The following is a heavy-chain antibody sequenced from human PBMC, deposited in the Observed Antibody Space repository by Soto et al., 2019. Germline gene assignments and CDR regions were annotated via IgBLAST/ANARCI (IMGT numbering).Heavy chain of an antibody. Sequence: QVQLVQSGAKVKTPGASVKVSCKASGYTFTSYDINWVRQATGQGLEWMGWMNPNSGNTGDAQKFQGRVTITRTTALSTAYMERSSLRSADTAVYYCAREAVVRGFRDYYGMAVWGQGTTVTVSS. J-gene: IGHJ6*02. CDR1: GYTFTSYD. CDR3: AREAVVRGFRDYYGMAV. CDR2: MNPNSGNT. D-gene: IGHD3-10*01. V-gene: IGHV1-8*01.